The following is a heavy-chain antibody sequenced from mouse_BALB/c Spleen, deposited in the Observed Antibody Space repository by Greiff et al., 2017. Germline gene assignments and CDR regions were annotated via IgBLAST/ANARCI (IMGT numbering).Heavy chain of an antibody. V-gene: IGHV1-5*01. CDR3: TRSGNYDGYPYYAMDY. D-gene: IGHD2-3*01. Sequence: VQLKQSGTVLARPGASVKMSCKASGYTFTSYWMHWVKQRPGQGLEWIGAIYPGNSDTSYNQKFKGKAKLTAVTSTSTAYMELSSLTNEDSAVYYCTRSGNYDGYPYYAMDYWGQGTSVTVSS. J-gene: IGHJ4*01. CDR2: IYPGNSDT. CDR1: GYTFTSYW.